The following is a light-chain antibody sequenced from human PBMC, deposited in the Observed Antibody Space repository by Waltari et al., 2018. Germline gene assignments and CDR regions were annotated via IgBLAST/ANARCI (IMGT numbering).Light chain of an antibody. CDR2: KVT. CDR1: QSLLHSNGNTY. Sequence: DIVMNQIPVSMPVTSGEPAYIPCRSSQSLLHSNGNTYLHWYLHKPGQSPRLLIYKVTIRESGVPDRFSGSGSGTDFTLKISIVEPEDVGVYYCMQSTKDPRSFGQGTKVEIK. V-gene: IGKV2D-29*02. CDR3: MQSTKDPRS. J-gene: IGKJ2*04.